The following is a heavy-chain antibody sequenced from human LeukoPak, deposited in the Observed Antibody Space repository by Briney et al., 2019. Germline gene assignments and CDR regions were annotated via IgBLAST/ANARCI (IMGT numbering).Heavy chain of an antibody. CDR3: ARVRYSGYDSDPAPDEYYYYYYYMDV. V-gene: IGHV1-18*01. CDR1: GYTFTSYG. D-gene: IGHD5-12*01. J-gene: IGHJ6*03. Sequence: GASVKVSCKASGYTFTSYGISWVRQAPGQGLEWMGWISAYNGNTNYAQKLQGRVTMTTDTSTSTAYMELRSLRSDDTAVYYCARVRYSGYDSDPAPDEYYYYYYYMDVRGKGTTVTVSS. CDR2: ISAYNGNT.